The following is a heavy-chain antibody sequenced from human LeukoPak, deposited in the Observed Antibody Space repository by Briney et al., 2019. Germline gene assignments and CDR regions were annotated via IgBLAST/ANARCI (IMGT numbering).Heavy chain of an antibody. CDR1: GGSFSGYY. Sequence: PSETLSLTCAVYGGSFSGYYWSWLRQPPGEGLEWIGEIYHSGSTNYNPSLKSRVTMSVDTSKNQFSLRLNSVTAADTAMYYCAKSGGYGLIDYWGQGTLVTVSS. V-gene: IGHV4-34*01. CDR3: AKSGGYGLIDY. J-gene: IGHJ4*02. D-gene: IGHD1-26*01. CDR2: IYHSGST.